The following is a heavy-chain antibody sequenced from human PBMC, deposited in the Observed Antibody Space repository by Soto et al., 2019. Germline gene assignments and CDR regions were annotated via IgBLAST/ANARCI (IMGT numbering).Heavy chain of an antibody. CDR1: GGSISSHY. CDR3: ARDRWYSSSWSPGDYYYYGMDV. V-gene: IGHV4-59*11. D-gene: IGHD6-13*01. CDR2: IYYSGST. Sequence: PSETLSLTCTVSGGSISSHYWSWIRQPPGKGLEWIGYIYYSGSTNYNPSLKSRVTISVDTSKNQFSLKLSSVTAADTAVYYCARDRWYSSSWSPGDYYYYGMDVWGQGTTVTVSS. J-gene: IGHJ6*02.